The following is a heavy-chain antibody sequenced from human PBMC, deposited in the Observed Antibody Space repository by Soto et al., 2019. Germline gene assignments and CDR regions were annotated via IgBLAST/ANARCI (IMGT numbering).Heavy chain of an antibody. CDR1: VDSLNSGGYF. V-gene: IGHV4-31*03. J-gene: IGHJ4*02. CDR3: ARGEFTFDF. CDR2: LSYNGST. Sequence: SETLSLTCIVSVDSLNSGGYFWSWIRQYSGRGLEWIGYLSYNGSTFYNPSLRSRVAISGDTSRNQFSLKLSHVTAADTAVYYCARGEFTFDFWGQGTPVTVSS.